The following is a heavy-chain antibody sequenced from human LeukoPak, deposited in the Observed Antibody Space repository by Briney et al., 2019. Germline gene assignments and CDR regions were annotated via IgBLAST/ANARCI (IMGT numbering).Heavy chain of an antibody. V-gene: IGHV3-64D*09. Sequence: GSLSLSCSASGFTFSSYAMHWVRQAPGKGLEYVSAISSNGGSTYYADSVKGRFTISRDNSKNTLYLQMSSLRAEDTAVYYCVKSSGSGSLYYYYGMDVWGQGTTVTVSS. CDR2: ISSNGGST. CDR1: GFTFSSYA. J-gene: IGHJ6*02. D-gene: IGHD3-10*01. CDR3: VKSSGSGSLYYYYGMDV.